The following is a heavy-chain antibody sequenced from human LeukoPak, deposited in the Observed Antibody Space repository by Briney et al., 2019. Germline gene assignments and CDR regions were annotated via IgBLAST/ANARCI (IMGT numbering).Heavy chain of an antibody. D-gene: IGHD2-2*01. CDR2: IYYSGNT. CDR3: ARDRTSINWFDP. Sequence: SETLSLTCTVSGGSISNSRNQYWSWIRQPPGKRLEYIRSIYYSGNTYYNPSLKSRVTISVDTSKNQFSLRLTSVTAADTAVYYCARDRTSINWFDPWGQGTLVTVSS. J-gene: IGHJ5*02. V-gene: IGHV4-39*07. CDR1: GGSISNSRNQY.